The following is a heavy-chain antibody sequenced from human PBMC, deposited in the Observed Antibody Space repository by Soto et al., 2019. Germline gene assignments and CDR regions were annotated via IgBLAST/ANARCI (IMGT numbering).Heavy chain of an antibody. CDR2: MSGDGKTI. CDR1: GFTFSNYF. D-gene: IGHD1-1*01. V-gene: IGHV3-74*01. J-gene: IGHJ5*02. CDR3: ARTYVPGIAGFDP. Sequence: GALRLSCAASGFTFSNYFMHWVRQVPGEGLVWVSRMSGDGKTISYADSVKGRFTISRDNAKNTLYLQMNSLRVEDTAVYYCARTYVPGIAGFDPWGQGTLVTVSS.